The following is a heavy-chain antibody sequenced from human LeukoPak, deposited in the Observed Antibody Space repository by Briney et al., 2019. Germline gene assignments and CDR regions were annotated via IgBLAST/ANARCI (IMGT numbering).Heavy chain of an antibody. V-gene: IGHV4-59*01. Sequence: SSETLSLTCTVSGGSISSYYWSWLRQPPGKGLEWIGYIYYSGSTNYNPSLKSRVTISVDTSKNQFSLKLSSVTAADTAAYYCARDVDYGSGSYYKDSNWFDPWGQGTLVTVSS. D-gene: IGHD3-10*01. CDR1: GGSISSYY. J-gene: IGHJ5*02. CDR2: IYYSGST. CDR3: ARDVDYGSGSYYKDSNWFDP.